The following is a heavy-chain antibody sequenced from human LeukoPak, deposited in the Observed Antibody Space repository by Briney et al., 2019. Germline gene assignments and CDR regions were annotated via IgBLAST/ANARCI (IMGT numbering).Heavy chain of an antibody. Sequence: SETLSLTCAVYGGSFSGYYWSWIRQPPGKGLEWIGEINHSGSTNYNPSLKSRVTISVDTSKNQFSLKLSSVTAADTAVYYCAREGIAAADGAFDIWGQGTMVTVCS. CDR1: GGSFSGYY. V-gene: IGHV4-34*01. D-gene: IGHD6-13*01. CDR2: INHSGST. J-gene: IGHJ3*02. CDR3: AREGIAAADGAFDI.